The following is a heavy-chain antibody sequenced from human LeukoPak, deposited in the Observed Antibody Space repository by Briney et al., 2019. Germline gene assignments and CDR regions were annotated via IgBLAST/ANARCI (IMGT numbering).Heavy chain of an antibody. Sequence: GGSLRLSCAASGFTFSSYWMHWVRQAPGKGLVWVSRINSDGSSTSYADSVKGRFTISRDNAKNTLYLQMNSLRAEDTAVYYCARGYSGYDCHDYWGQGTLVTVSS. CDR3: ARGYSGYDCHDY. CDR2: INSDGSST. V-gene: IGHV3-74*01. CDR1: GFTFSSYW. J-gene: IGHJ4*02. D-gene: IGHD5-12*01.